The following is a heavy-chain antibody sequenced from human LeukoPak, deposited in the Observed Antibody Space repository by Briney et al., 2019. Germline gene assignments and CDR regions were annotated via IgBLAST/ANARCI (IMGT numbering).Heavy chain of an antibody. CDR3: VRGLQWFGETWNYYMDV. D-gene: IGHD3-10*01. V-gene: IGHV3-74*01. Sequence: PGGSLRLSCAASGFTFSTYWMHWVRQPSGKGLVWVSRINTDGTTTAYADSVKGRFTISRDNAKNTLFLQMNSLSLEDTAVYYCVRGLQWFGETWNYYMDVWGKGTTVTVSS. CDR2: INTDGTTT. J-gene: IGHJ6*03. CDR1: GFTFSTYW.